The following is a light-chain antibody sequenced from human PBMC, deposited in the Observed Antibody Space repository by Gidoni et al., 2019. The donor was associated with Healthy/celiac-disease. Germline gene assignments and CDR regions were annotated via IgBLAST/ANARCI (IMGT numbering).Light chain of an antibody. J-gene: IGKJ4*01. Sequence: EIVLTQSPATLSLSPGERATLSCRASQSVSSYLAWYQLIPGPAPRLLIYDASNRATGIPARFSGSGSGTDFTLTIRRLAPEDFAVYYFQQRSNWPPGLTFGGGTKVEIK. CDR1: QSVSSY. V-gene: IGKV3-11*01. CDR2: DAS. CDR3: QQRSNWPPGLT.